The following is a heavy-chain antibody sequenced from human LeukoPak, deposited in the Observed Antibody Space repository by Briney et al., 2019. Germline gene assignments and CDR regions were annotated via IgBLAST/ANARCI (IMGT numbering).Heavy chain of an antibody. CDR1: GFTFDDYG. D-gene: IGHD6-19*01. J-gene: IGHJ3*02. V-gene: IGHV3-20*01. CDR2: LNWNGAST. CDR3: ARDPEAVAGRGDAFDI. Sequence: AGGSLRLSCAASGFTFDDYGLSWVRQVPGKGLEWVSGLNWNGASTGYADSVKGRFTISRDNAKNSLYLQMNSLRAEDTALYHCARDPEAVAGRGDAFDIWGQGTMVTVSS.